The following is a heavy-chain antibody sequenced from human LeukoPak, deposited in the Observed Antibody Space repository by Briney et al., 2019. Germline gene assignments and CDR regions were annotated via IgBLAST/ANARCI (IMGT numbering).Heavy chain of an antibody. CDR1: GFTFDDYA. CDR3: AKDRGIAVAGTLDY. J-gene: IGHJ4*02. CDR2: ISWNSGSI. D-gene: IGHD6-19*01. V-gene: IGHV3-9*01. Sequence: GRSLRLSCAASGFTFDDYAMHWVRQAPGKGLEWVSGISWNSGSIGYADSVKGRFTISRDNAKNSLYLQMNSLRAEDTALYYCAKDRGIAVAGTLDYWGQGTLVTVSS.